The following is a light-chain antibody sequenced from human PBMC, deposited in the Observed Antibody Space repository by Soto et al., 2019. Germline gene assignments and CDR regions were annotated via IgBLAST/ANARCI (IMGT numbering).Light chain of an antibody. CDR1: QSISTW. V-gene: IGKV1-5*03. CDR2: KAS. J-gene: IGKJ1*01. Sequence: DIQMTQSPSTLSASVGDRVTITCRASQSISTWLAWYQQKPGKAPKLVIYKASSLQSGVPSRFSGSGPGTEFTLTISSLQPDDFATYYCQQYNTYSGTFGQGTKVEIK. CDR3: QQYNTYSGT.